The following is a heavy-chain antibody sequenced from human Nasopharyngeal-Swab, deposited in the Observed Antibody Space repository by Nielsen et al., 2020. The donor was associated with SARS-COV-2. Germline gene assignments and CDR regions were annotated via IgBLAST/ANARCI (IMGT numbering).Heavy chain of an antibody. Sequence: GESLKIAWGASGLTFSSYSMNWVRQAPGKGLEGVSSISSSSSYIYYADSGKGRFTISRDNAKNSLYLQMNSLRAEDTAVYYCASYGSGRKRDYWGQGTLVTVSS. V-gene: IGHV3-21*01. CDR3: ASYGSGRKRDY. D-gene: IGHD3-10*01. J-gene: IGHJ4*02. CDR1: GLTFSSYS. CDR2: ISSSSSYI.